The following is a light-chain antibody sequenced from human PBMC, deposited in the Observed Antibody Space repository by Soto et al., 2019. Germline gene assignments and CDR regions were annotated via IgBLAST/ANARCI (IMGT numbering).Light chain of an antibody. CDR2: GPS. CDR1: QSVAKNY. J-gene: IGKJ1*01. CDR3: HQYATSPQT. V-gene: IGKV3-20*01. Sequence: EIVLTQSPGTLSLYPGERATLSCRASQSVAKNYLAWYQQEPGQAPRLLIYGPSSRATGIPDRFSGSGSGTDFTLTISRLEPEDFAVYYCHQYATSPQTFGQGTKVEIK.